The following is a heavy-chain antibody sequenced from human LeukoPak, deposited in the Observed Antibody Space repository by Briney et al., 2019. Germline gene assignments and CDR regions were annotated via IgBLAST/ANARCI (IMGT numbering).Heavy chain of an antibody. CDR3: ARGAILGGYNLIDD. V-gene: IGHV3-30*04. J-gene: IGHJ4*02. CDR1: GFSFGTYA. CDR2: ILYDGSLE. Sequence: GGSLRLSCAASGFSFGTYATHWVRQAPGKGLEWVALILYDGSLENTADSVRGRFIISRDNSKNTLFPQMNSLRIEDTAVYYCARGAILGGYNLIDDWGQGTLVTVSS. D-gene: IGHD1-26*01.